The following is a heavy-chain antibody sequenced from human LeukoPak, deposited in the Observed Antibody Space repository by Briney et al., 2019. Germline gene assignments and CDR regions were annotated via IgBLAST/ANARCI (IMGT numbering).Heavy chain of an antibody. CDR3: AKEGYYGSGDGYYFDY. V-gene: IGHV3-30*02. Sequence: GGSLRLSCAASGFTFSSYWMSWVRQAPGKGLEWVAFIRYDGSNKYYADSVKGRFTISRDNSKNTLYLQMNSLRAEDTAVYYCAKEGYYGSGDGYYFDYWGQGTLVTVSS. J-gene: IGHJ4*02. D-gene: IGHD3-10*01. CDR2: IRYDGSNK. CDR1: GFTFSSYW.